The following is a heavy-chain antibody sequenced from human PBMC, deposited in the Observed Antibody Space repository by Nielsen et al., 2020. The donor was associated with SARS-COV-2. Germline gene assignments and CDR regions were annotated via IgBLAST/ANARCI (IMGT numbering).Heavy chain of an antibody. CDR2: ISYDGSNK. Sequence: GGSLRLSCAASGFTFSSYGMHWVRQAPGKGLEWVAVISYDGSNKYYADSVKGRFTISRDNSKNTLYLQMNSLRAEDTAVYYCAKETIYGSGSYGYWGQGTPVTVSS. J-gene: IGHJ4*02. D-gene: IGHD3-10*01. CDR3: AKETIYGSGSYGY. CDR1: GFTFSSYG. V-gene: IGHV3-30*18.